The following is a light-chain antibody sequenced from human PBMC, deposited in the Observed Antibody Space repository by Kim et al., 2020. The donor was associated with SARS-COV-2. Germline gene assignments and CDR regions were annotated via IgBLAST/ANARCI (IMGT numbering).Light chain of an antibody. CDR1: QGINTY. CDR2: GAS. Sequence: ASVGDRVTITCRASQGINTYLAWYQQKPGKVPKLLIYGASALHSGVPSRSSGSGSGTDFTLTISSLQPEDVATYYCQKYNSAPWTFGQGTKVDIK. J-gene: IGKJ1*01. V-gene: IGKV1-27*01. CDR3: QKYNSAPWT.